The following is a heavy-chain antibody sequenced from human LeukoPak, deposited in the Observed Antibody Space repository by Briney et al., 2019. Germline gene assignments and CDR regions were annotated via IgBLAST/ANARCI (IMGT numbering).Heavy chain of an antibody. D-gene: IGHD6-13*01. J-gene: IGHJ4*02. CDR3: ARSARDSSSWYSKRDY. CDR2: ISSSSSYI. CDR1: GFTFSSYA. V-gene: IGHV3-21*01. Sequence: GGSLRLSCAASGFTFSSYAMRWVRQAPGKGLEWVSSISSSSSYIYYADSVKGRFTISRDNAKNSLYLQMNSLRAEDTAVYYCARSARDSSSWYSKRDYWGQGTLVTVSS.